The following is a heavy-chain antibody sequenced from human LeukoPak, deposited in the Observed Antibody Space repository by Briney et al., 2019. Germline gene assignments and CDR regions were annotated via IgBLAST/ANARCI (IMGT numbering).Heavy chain of an antibody. Sequence: SETLSLTCAVYGGSFSGYYWSWIRQPPGKGLEWIGEINHSGSTNYNPSLKSRVTISVDTSKTQFSLKLSSVTAADTAVYYCARGRHSSSWYENWFDPWGQGTLVTVSS. V-gene: IGHV4-34*01. CDR1: GGSFSGYY. J-gene: IGHJ5*02. CDR3: ARGRHSSSWYENWFDP. CDR2: INHSGST. D-gene: IGHD6-13*01.